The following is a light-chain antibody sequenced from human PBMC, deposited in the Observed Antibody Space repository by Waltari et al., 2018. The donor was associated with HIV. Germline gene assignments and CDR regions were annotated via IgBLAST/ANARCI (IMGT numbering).Light chain of an antibody. CDR2: EVT. J-gene: IGLJ2*01. V-gene: IGLV2-23*02. CDR1: SSGVGNYNL. Sequence: QSALTQPASVSGSPGQSITLSCTDTSSGVGNYNLVSWYPHYGGKAPKLLIYEVTKRPSCISRRFSPAKWVNTASLTISDLQAEDESTYSCCSYGSSATCVVFGGGTRVTV. CDR3: CSYGSSATCVV.